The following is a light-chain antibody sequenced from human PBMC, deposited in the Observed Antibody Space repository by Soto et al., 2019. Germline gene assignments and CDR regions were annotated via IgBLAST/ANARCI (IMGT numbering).Light chain of an antibody. CDR3: HQYNNWRPIT. CDR2: RVS. J-gene: IGKJ5*01. CDR1: HILLYSTGETL. V-gene: IGKV2-30*01. Sequence: LRSATVTLGRPSSISYGSSHILLYSTGETLLHWFQQRPGQPPRRLIYRVSTRDSGVPDRFSGSGSGTNFTLKISSLQSEDFAVYYCHQYNNWRPITFGQGTRLEIK.